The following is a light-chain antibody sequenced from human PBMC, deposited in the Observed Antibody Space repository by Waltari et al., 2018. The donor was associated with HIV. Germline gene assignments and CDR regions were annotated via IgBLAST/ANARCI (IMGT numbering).Light chain of an antibody. V-gene: IGKV1-33*01. Sequence: DIQMTQSPSSLSASIGDRVTITCQASQDISDYLNWHQQKPGTAPKLLIYDASDLETGVPSRFSGSGAGTDVAFTISSLQPEDIATYYCRQYDKVPLYTFGQGTKLEIK. CDR2: DAS. J-gene: IGKJ2*01. CDR1: QDISDY. CDR3: RQYDKVPLYT.